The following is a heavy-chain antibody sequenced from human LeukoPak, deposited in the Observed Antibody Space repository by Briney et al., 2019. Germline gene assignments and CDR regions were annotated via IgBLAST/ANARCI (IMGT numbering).Heavy chain of an antibody. CDR3: AREATMVRGFNPPDY. Sequence: ASVKVSCKASGGTFSSYAISWVRQAPGQGLEWMGRSIPILGIANYAQKFKGRVTITADKSTSTAYMELSSLRSEDTAVYYCAREATMVRGFNPPDYWGQGTLVTVSS. CDR1: GGTFSSYA. J-gene: IGHJ4*02. D-gene: IGHD3-10*01. V-gene: IGHV1-69*04. CDR2: SIPILGIA.